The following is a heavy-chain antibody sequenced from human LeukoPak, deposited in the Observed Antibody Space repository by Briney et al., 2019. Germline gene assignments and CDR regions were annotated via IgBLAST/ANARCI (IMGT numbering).Heavy chain of an antibody. D-gene: IGHD4-17*01. J-gene: IGHJ4*02. CDR3: ARLYGDYGGDYFDY. CDR2: ISSSGSTI. CDR1: GFTFSSYE. Sequence: PGGSLRLSCAASGFTFSSYEMNWVRQAPGKGLEWVSYISSSGSTIYYADSVKGRFTISRDNAKDSLYLQMNSLRAEDTAVYYCARLYGDYGGDYFDYWGQGTLVTVSS. V-gene: IGHV3-48*03.